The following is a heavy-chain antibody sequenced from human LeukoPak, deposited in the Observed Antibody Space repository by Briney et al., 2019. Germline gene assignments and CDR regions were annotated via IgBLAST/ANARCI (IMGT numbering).Heavy chain of an antibody. Sequence: PGGSLRLSCAASGFTFSSYAMHWVRQAPGKGLEWVAVISYDGSNKYYADSVKGRFTISRDNSKNTLYLQMNSLRAEDTAVYYCARGYDILTRVIGYWGQGTLVTVSS. CDR3: ARGYDILTRVIGY. J-gene: IGHJ4*02. V-gene: IGHV3-30*04. CDR2: ISYDGSNK. CDR1: GFTFSSYA. D-gene: IGHD3-9*01.